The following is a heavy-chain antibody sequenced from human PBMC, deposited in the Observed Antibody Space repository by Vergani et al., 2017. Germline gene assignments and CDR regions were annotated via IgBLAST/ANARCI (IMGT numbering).Heavy chain of an antibody. V-gene: IGHV3-30*02. J-gene: IGHJ4*02. Sequence: VQLLESGGNLIQPGGSLRLPCAASGFIFSSYDMHWVRQAPGKGLEWVAFIRFDGNNKYYADTVKGRFTISRDNSKNTLYLQVNSLRAEETVVFYCANLPDYYYYSSSYYPVSDYWGQGTLVTVSS. CDR2: IRFDGNNK. CDR1: GFIFSSYD. CDR3: ANLPDYYYYSSSYYPVSDY. D-gene: IGHD3-22*01.